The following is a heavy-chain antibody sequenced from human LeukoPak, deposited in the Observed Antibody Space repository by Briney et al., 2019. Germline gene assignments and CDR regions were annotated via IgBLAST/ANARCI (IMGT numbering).Heavy chain of an antibody. Sequence: GESLKISCKGSGYSFTSYWIGWVRQMPGKGLEWMGIIYPGDSDTRYSPSFQGQVTISADKSISTAYLQWSSLKASDTAMYYCARRVTIFGVVIDDAFDIWGQGTMVTVSS. D-gene: IGHD3-3*01. CDR2: IYPGDSDT. CDR3: ARRVTIFGVVIDDAFDI. V-gene: IGHV5-51*01. CDR1: GYSFTSYW. J-gene: IGHJ3*02.